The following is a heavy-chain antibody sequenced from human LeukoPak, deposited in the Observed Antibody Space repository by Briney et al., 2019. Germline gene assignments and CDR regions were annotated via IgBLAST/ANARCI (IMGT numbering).Heavy chain of an antibody. CDR1: GFTVSSNY. D-gene: IGHD3-3*01. Sequence: GGSLRLSCAASGFTVSSNYMSWVRQAPGKGLEWVSVIYSGGSTYYADSVKGRFTISRDNSKNTLYLQMNGLRAEDTAVYYCARDRPDFWSGYSFDYWGQGTLVTVSS. CDR3: ARDRPDFWSGYSFDY. CDR2: IYSGGST. V-gene: IGHV3-66*02. J-gene: IGHJ4*02.